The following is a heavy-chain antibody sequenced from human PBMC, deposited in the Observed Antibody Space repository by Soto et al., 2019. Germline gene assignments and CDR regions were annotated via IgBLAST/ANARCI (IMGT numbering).Heavy chain of an antibody. D-gene: IGHD1-1*01. CDR3: VRDGTKTLRDWFDP. J-gene: IGHJ5*02. CDR2: IYATGTT. CDR1: GASISGFY. Sequence: PSETLSLTCTVSGASISGFYWSWIRKSAGKGLEWIGRIYATGTTDYNPSLKSRVMMSVDTSKNQFSLTLRSVTAADTAVYYCVRDGTKTLRDWFDPWGQGISVTVSS. V-gene: IGHV4-4*07.